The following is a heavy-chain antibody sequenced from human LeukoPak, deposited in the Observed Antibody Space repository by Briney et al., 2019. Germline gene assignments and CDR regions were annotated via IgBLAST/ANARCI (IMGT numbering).Heavy chain of an antibody. D-gene: IGHD1-26*01. CDR1: GGSISSGDYY. CDR2: IYYSGST. CDR3: ARQSPARYSGSYSADY. J-gene: IGHJ4*02. V-gene: IGHV4-30-4*08. Sequence: PSQTLSLTCTVSGGSISSGDYYWSWIRQPPGKGLEWIGYIYYSGSTYYNPSLKSRVTISVDTSKNQFSLKLSSVTAADTAVYYCARQSPARYSGSYSADYWGQGTLVTVSS.